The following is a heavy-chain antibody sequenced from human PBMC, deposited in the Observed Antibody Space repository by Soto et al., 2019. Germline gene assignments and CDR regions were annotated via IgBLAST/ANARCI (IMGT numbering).Heavy chain of an antibody. CDR1: GFTFSSYW. CDR2: INSDGSST. D-gene: IGHD1-1*01. J-gene: IGHJ6*03. Sequence: EVQLVESGGGLVQPGGSLRLSCAASGFTFSSYWMHWVRQAPGKGLVWVSRINSDGSSTSYADSVKGRFTISRDNAKNTLYLQMNSLRAEDTAVYYCARNAALKTGNYDYYYYMGVWGKGTTVTVSS. CDR3: ARNAALKTGNYDYYYYMGV. V-gene: IGHV3-74*01.